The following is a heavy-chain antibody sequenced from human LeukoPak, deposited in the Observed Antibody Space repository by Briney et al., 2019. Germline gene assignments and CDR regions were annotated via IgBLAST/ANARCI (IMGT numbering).Heavy chain of an antibody. CDR2: IYHNGNT. V-gene: IGHV4-38-2*02. Sequence: SETLSLTCTVSGGSISSYYWSWIRQPPRKGLEWIGSIYHNGNTYYNPSLKSRVTISVDTSKNEFSLKLSSVTAADTAVYYCARAYHSSWYLNWFDPWGQGTLVTVSS. CDR1: GGSISSYY. J-gene: IGHJ5*02. D-gene: IGHD6-13*01. CDR3: ARAYHSSWYLNWFDP.